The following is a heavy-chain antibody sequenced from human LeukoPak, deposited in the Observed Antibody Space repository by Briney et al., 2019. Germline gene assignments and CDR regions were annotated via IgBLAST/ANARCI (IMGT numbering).Heavy chain of an antibody. Sequence: SETLSLTCTVSGGSISSYYWSWIRQPAGKGLEWIGRIYTSGSTNYNPSLKSRVTISVDTSKNQFSLKLSSVTAADTAVYYCARGISGYSSSYNWFDPWGQGTLVTVSS. V-gene: IGHV4-4*07. CDR3: ARGISGYSSSYNWFDP. J-gene: IGHJ5*02. CDR1: GGSISSYY. CDR2: IYTSGST. D-gene: IGHD6-6*01.